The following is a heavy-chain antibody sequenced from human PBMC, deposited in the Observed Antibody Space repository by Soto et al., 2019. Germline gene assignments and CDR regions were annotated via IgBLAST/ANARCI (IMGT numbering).Heavy chain of an antibody. CDR1: GGSISSYY. CDR2: IYYSGST. J-gene: IGHJ6*02. Sequence: QVQLQESGPGLVKPSETLSLTCTVSGGSISSYYWSWIRQPPGKGLEWIGIIYYSGSTNYNPALKSRVTISVDTSKSQFALKLSSVTAADTAVYYCARGPANYYYYGMDVWGQGTTVTVSS. CDR3: ARGPANYYYYGMDV. V-gene: IGHV4-59*01.